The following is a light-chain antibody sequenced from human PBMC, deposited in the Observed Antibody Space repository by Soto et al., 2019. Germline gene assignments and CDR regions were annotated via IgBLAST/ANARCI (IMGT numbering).Light chain of an antibody. J-gene: IGKJ1*01. V-gene: IGKV1-39*01. Sequence: DIQMTQSPSSLSASVGDRVTITCRSSQSISIYLNWYQQIPGNAPKLLIYASSSLQGGVPSRFSGSGSGTDFTLTISSLQPEDFATYYCQQSYSSPSTFGQGTKVEIK. CDR1: QSISIY. CDR2: ASS. CDR3: QQSYSSPST.